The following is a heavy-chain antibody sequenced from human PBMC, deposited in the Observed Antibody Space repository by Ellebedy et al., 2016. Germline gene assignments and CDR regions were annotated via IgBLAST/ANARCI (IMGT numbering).Heavy chain of an antibody. CDR1: GFTFSSYG. Sequence: GGSLRLSCAASGFTFSSYGMHRVRQSPGKGLEWVAAIWYGGSNKYHADSVKGRFTIYRDNSKNTLYLQMNSLRPEDTAVCYCARAGCSGGSCYYYSGIDVWGQGTTVTVSS. J-gene: IGHJ6*02. V-gene: IGHV3-30*19. CDR2: IWYGGSNK. D-gene: IGHD2-15*01. CDR3: ARAGCSGGSCYYYSGIDV.